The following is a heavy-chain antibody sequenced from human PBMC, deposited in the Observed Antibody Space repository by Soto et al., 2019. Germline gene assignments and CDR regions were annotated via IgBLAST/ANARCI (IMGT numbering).Heavy chain of an antibody. Sequence: PGGSLRLSCAASGFTFSSYAMSWVRQAPGKGLEWVSAISGSGGSTYYADSVEGRFTISRDNSKSTLYLQMNSLRAEDTAVYYCAKDKNDFWSGPTPGTAFGIWGQGTMVTVSS. CDR1: GFTFSSYA. CDR3: AKDKNDFWSGPTPGTAFGI. D-gene: IGHD3-3*01. V-gene: IGHV3-23*01. J-gene: IGHJ3*02. CDR2: ISGSGGST.